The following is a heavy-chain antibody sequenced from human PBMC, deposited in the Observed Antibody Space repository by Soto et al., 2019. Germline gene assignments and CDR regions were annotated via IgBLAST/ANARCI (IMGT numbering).Heavy chain of an antibody. J-gene: IGHJ4*02. CDR3: ARDRPSRQLGHY. D-gene: IGHD6-6*01. V-gene: IGHV1-8*01. Sequence: ASVKVSCKASGYTFTIYDINWVRQATGQGLEWMGWMNPNSGNTGYAQKFQGRVTMTRNTSISTAYMELSSLRSEDTAVYYCARDRPSRQLGHYWGQGTLVTVSS. CDR1: GYTFTIYD. CDR2: MNPNSGNT.